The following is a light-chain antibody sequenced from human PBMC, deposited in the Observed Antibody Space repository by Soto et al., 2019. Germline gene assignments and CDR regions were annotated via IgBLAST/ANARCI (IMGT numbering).Light chain of an antibody. J-gene: IGLJ1*01. CDR3: CSYGGSYTVG. V-gene: IGLV2-11*01. CDR1: SSDVGSYDY. Sequence: QSALTQPRSVSGSPGQSVTISCTGASSDVGSYDYVSWYQQHPDKAPKVMIYDVSKRPSGVPDRFSGSKSGNTASLTISGLQAEDEADYYCCSYGGSYTVGFGTGTKLTVL. CDR2: DVS.